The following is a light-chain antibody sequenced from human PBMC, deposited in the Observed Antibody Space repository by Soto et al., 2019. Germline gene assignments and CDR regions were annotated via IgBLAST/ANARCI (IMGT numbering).Light chain of an antibody. J-gene: IGLJ3*02. V-gene: IGLV1-40*01. Sequence: QSVLTQPPSVSGAPGQRVTISCTGSSSNIGAGYDVRWYQQLPGTAPKLLIYRNSNRPSGVPDRVSGSKSGTSASLAITGLQAEDEADYYCQSYDSSLSGSVFGGGTKVTVL. CDR1: SSNIGAGYD. CDR2: RNS. CDR3: QSYDSSLSGSV.